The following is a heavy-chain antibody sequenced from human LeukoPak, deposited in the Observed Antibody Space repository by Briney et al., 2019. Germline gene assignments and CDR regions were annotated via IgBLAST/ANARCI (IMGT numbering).Heavy chain of an antibody. CDR3: ARGGVPGDYVWGSYRYPYYFDY. CDR2: INHSGST. D-gene: IGHD3-16*02. CDR1: GGSFSGHY. J-gene: IGHJ4*02. V-gene: IGHV4-34*01. Sequence: RSSETLSLTCAVYGGSFSGHYWSWIRQPPGKGLEWIGKINHSGSTNYNPSLKSRVTISGDTSKNQFSLKLSSVTAADTAVYYCARGGVPGDYVWGSYRYPYYFDYWGQGTLVTVSS.